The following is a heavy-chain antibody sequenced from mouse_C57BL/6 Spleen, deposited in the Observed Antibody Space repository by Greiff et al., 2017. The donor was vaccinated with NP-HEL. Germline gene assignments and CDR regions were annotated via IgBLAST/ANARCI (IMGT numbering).Heavy chain of an antibody. D-gene: IGHD2-4*01. CDR3: ARGLPDAMDY. V-gene: IGHV1-50*01. CDR2: IDPSDSYT. CDR1: GYTFTSYW. J-gene: IGHJ4*01. Sequence: QVQLQQPGAELVKPGASVKLSCKASGYTFTSYWMQWVKQRPGQGLEWIGEIDPSDSYTNYNQKFKGKATLTVDTSSSTAYMQLSSLTSEDSAVYYCARGLPDAMDYWGQGTSVTVSS.